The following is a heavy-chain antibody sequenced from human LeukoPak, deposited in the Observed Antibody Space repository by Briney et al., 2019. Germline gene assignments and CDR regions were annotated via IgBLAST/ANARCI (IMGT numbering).Heavy chain of an antibody. D-gene: IGHD6-13*01. V-gene: IGHV3-30*03. CDR1: GFTFSSSA. CDR2: ISYDGSNE. CDR3: VRSTGYSSTWYIDN. J-gene: IGHJ4*02. Sequence: GGSLRLSCAASGFTFSSSAMSWVRQAPGKGLEWVALISYDGSNEYYADSVKGRFTISRDNSKNTLYLQMNSLRAEDTAVYYCVRSTGYSSTWYIDNWGQGTLVTVSS.